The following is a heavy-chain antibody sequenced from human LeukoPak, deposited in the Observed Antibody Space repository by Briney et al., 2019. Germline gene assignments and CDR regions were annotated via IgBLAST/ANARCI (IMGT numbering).Heavy chain of an antibody. Sequence: ASVKVSCKASGYTFTSHYMHWVRQAPGQGLEWMGIINPSGGSTSYAQKFQGRVTMTRDTSTSTVYMELSSLRSEDTAVYYCARDSNEWNWFDPWGQGTLVSVSS. V-gene: IGHV1-46*01. J-gene: IGHJ5*02. CDR3: ARDSNEWNWFDP. CDR2: INPSGGST. CDR1: GYTFTSHY. D-gene: IGHD2-8*01.